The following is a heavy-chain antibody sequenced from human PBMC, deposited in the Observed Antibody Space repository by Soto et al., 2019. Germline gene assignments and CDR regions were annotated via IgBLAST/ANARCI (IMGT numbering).Heavy chain of an antibody. CDR1: GGSISSGGYS. Sequence: QLQLQESGSGLVKPSQTLSLTCAVSGGSISSGGYSWSWIRQPPGKGLEWIGYIYHSGSTYYNPSLKSRVTTSVDRSKNQFSLKLSSVTAADTAVYYCARARTDYYDSSGYYYFFDYWGQGTLVTVSS. D-gene: IGHD3-22*01. CDR3: ARARTDYYDSSGYYYFFDY. CDR2: IYHSGST. J-gene: IGHJ4*02. V-gene: IGHV4-30-2*01.